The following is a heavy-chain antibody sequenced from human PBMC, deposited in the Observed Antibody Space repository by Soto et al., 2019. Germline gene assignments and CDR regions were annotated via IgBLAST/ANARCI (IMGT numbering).Heavy chain of an antibody. CDR2: IWYDGSKK. V-gene: IGHV3-33*01. CDR1: GFTFSSHG. J-gene: IGHJ4*02. D-gene: IGHD5-12*01. Sequence: QVQLVESGGGVVQPGRSLRLSCAASGFTFSSHGMHWVRQAPGKGLEWVAVIWYDGSKKYYADSVKGRFTISSDNFKATLYLQMNSLRAEDTAVYYCARDRGNYLDYWGQGTLVTVSS. CDR3: ARDRGNYLDY.